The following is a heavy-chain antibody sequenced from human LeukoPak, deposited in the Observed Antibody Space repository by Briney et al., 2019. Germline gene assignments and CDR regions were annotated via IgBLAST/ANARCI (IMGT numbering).Heavy chain of an antibody. J-gene: IGHJ3*02. D-gene: IGHD5-18*01. CDR2: ISSDGSNK. V-gene: IGHV3-30-3*01. CDR3: AKEDMVNDAFDI. CDR1: GFTFSSYS. Sequence: PGRSLRLSCAASGFTFSSYSMHWVRQAPGNGLERAAVISSDGSNKYYANSVKARFTLSRDQSKNPPYLQMNSLRAEDPAVYYCAKEDMVNDAFDIWGQGTMVTVSS.